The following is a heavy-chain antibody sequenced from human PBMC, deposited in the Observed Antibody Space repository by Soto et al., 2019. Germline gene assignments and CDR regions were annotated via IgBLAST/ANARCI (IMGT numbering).Heavy chain of an antibody. CDR2: IWYDGSNK. V-gene: IGHV3-33*01. J-gene: IGHJ4*02. D-gene: IGHD3-22*01. Sequence: GGSLILSCAASGFTFSSYGMHWVRQAPGKGLEWVAVIWYDGSNKYYADSVKGRFTISRDNSKNTLYLQMNSLRAEDTAVYYCARVGSSGCHLPGTFDYWGQGTLVTVSS. CDR1: GFTFSSYG. CDR3: ARVGSSGCHLPGTFDY.